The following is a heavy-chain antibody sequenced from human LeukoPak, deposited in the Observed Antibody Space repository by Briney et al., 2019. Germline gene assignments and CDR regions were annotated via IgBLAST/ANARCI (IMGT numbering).Heavy chain of an antibody. CDR1: RFTVSRNY. CDR3: ARATSDFDY. V-gene: IGHV3-53*01. CDR2: IYSGGST. Sequence: PGGSLRLSCAASRFTVSRNYMNRVRQAPGEGPEWVSVIYSGGSTYYADSVKGRFTISRDNSKNTRYLQMNSLRAEDTAVYYCARATSDFDYWGQGTLVTVSS. J-gene: IGHJ4*02.